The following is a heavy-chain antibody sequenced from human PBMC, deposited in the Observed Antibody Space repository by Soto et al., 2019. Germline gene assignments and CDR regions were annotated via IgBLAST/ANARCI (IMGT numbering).Heavy chain of an antibody. V-gene: IGHV4-39*01. CDR3: ARARGQRYRNAFLV. CDR1: GDSTRESDYY. D-gene: IGHD3-9*01. CDR2: IHYSEPN. Sequence: PSEALSLTCTVSGDSTRESDYYRGWIRQPPGGGLEWLGGIHYSEPNYYTAALKCRATISVDTSQNLIPLNLKSATAADTAVYFCARARGQRYRNAFLVWGQGTMVTVSS. J-gene: IGHJ3*01.